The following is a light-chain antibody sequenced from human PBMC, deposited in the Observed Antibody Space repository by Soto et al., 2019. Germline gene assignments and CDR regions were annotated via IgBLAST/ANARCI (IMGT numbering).Light chain of an antibody. V-gene: IGKV3-15*01. CDR2: VAS. Sequence: EIVMTQSPATLSVSPGETATLSCRASQSVSSNLAWYQQKPGQAPRLLIYVASTRATGIPARFTGSGSGTEFTLTISSLQSEDFAGYYCQQYINWPRTFGQGTKLEIK. CDR3: QQYINWPRT. CDR1: QSVSSN. J-gene: IGKJ2*01.